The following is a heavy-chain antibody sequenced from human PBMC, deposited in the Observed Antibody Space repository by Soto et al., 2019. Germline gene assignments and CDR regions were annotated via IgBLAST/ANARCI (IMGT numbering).Heavy chain of an antibody. V-gene: IGHV3-66*01. D-gene: IGHD4-17*01. Sequence: GGSLRLSCAASGFTVSSNYMSWVRQAPGKGLEWVSVIYSGGSTYYADSVKGRFTISRDNSKNTLYLQMNSLRAEDTAVYYCATSRGYGATPGEYYFDYWGQGTLVTVSS. CDR3: ATSRGYGATPGEYYFDY. CDR1: GFTVSSNY. J-gene: IGHJ4*02. CDR2: IYSGGST.